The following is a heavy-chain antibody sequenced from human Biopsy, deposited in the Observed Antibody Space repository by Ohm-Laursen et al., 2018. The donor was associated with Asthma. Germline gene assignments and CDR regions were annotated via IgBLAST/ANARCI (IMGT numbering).Heavy chain of an antibody. D-gene: IGHD6-19*01. Sequence: SVKVSCKAPGGTFSNFAISWVRQAPGQGLEWLGGIMTVFGTTNYAQKFQGRVTIAADESTSTAYMEVTSLRSEDMVIYYCARCQVGYSSGWSLLLKKIYYSGMDVWGQGTAVTVSS. CDR1: GGTFSNFA. CDR3: ARCQVGYSSGWSLLLKKIYYSGMDV. J-gene: IGHJ6*02. CDR2: IMTVFGTT. V-gene: IGHV1-69*13.